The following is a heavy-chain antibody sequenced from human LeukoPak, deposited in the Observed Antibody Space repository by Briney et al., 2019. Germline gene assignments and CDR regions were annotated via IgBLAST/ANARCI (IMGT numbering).Heavy chain of an antibody. V-gene: IGHV3-48*01. CDR1: GFTFSSYS. CDR3: ASLFGATPAYYYYGMDV. D-gene: IGHD1-26*01. Sequence: PGGSLRLSCEASGFTFSSYSMNWVRQAPGKGLEWVSYISSSSSTIYYADSVKGRFTISRDNAKNSLYLQMNSLRAEDTAVYYCASLFGATPAYYYYGMDVWGQGTTVTVSS. CDR2: ISSSSSTI. J-gene: IGHJ6*02.